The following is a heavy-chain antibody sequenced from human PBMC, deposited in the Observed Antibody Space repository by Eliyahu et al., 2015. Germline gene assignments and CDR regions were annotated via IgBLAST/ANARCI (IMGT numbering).Heavy chain of an antibody. CDR2: ISSSSSYI. V-gene: IGHV3-21*01. CDR3: ARGDSSGYGDAFDI. D-gene: IGHD3-22*01. CDR1: GFTFSXYS. J-gene: IGHJ3*02. Sequence: EVQLVESGGGLVKPGGSLRLSCAASGFTFSXYSMNWVRQAPGKGLEWVSSISSSSSYIYYADSVKGRFTISRDNAKNSLYLQMNSLRAEDTAVYYCARGDSSGYGDAFDIWGQGTMVTVSS.